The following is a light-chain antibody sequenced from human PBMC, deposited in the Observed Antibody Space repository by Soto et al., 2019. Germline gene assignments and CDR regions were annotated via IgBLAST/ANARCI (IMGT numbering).Light chain of an antibody. Sequence: DIQMTQSPSSLSASVGDRVTITCQASQDISNYLNWYQQKPGKAPKLLIYDASNLETGVPSRFSRSGSGTDFTFTISSLQPEDIATYYCQQYDNLPLGFGGGTKVEIK. CDR3: QQYDNLPLG. V-gene: IGKV1-33*01. CDR2: DAS. J-gene: IGKJ4*01. CDR1: QDISNY.